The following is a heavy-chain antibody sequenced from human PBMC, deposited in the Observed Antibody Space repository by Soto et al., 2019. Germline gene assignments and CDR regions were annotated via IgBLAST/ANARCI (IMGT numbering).Heavy chain of an antibody. CDR1: GFTFSSYG. J-gene: IGHJ4*02. D-gene: IGHD6-13*01. CDR2: ISYDGSNK. CDR3: AKGEGIAAAGTLDY. V-gene: IGHV3-30*18. Sequence: LRLSCAASGFTFSSYGMHWVRQAPGKGLEWVAVISYDGSNKYYADSVKGRFTISRDNSKNTLYLQMNSLRAEDTAVYYCAKGEGIAAAGTLDYWGQGTLVTVSS.